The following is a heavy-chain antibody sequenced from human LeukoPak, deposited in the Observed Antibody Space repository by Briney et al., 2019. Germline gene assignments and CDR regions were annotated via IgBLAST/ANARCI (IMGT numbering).Heavy chain of an antibody. Sequence: GGSLRLSCAASGFALSSHWMTWVRQVPGKGLEWVANIKQDGNDKYYVDSVKGRFTISRDNAKNSLYLQMNSLRAEDTAVYYCARLPAPSGWFYFDPWGQGTLVTVSS. J-gene: IGHJ5*02. CDR1: GFALSSHW. D-gene: IGHD6-19*01. V-gene: IGHV3-7*01. CDR2: IKQDGNDK. CDR3: ARLPAPSGWFYFDP.